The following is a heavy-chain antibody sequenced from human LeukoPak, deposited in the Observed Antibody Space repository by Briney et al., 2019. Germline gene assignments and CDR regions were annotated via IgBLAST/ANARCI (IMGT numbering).Heavy chain of an antibody. CDR2: ISYDGSNK. Sequence: GGSLRLSCAASGFTFNNYPMHWVRQAPGKGLEWVAVISYDGSNKYYADSVKGRFTISRNNSKNTLYLQMNSLRAEDTAVYYCARSSGWYEYYFDYWGQGTLVTVSS. CDR1: GFTFNNYP. CDR3: ARSSGWYEYYFDY. D-gene: IGHD6-19*01. J-gene: IGHJ4*02. V-gene: IGHV3-30-3*01.